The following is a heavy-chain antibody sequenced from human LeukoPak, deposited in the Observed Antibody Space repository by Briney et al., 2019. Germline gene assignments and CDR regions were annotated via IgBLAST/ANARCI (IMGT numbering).Heavy chain of an antibody. Sequence: PSETLSLTCTVSGGSISSYYWSWIRQPPGKGLEWIGYIYYSGSTNYNPSLKSRVTISVETSKNQFSLKLSSVTAADTAVYYCARFSTGGWFVYWGQGTLVTVSS. CDR3: ARFSTGGWFVY. CDR2: IYYSGST. D-gene: IGHD6-19*01. J-gene: IGHJ4*02. V-gene: IGHV4-59*01. CDR1: GGSISSYY.